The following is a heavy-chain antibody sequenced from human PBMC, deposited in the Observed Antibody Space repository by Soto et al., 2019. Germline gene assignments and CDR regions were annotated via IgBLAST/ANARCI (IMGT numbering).Heavy chain of an antibody. J-gene: IGHJ4*02. Sequence: GGALRLSRAAPGFTVSDKYMSWVRQSPRNGLEWVSSIYRGGDSYYADSVKGRFTMSRDNPKNMLYLHMSSLRADDTAVYYCARGRLQLAHFDCWGQGTLVTVSS. CDR1: GFTVSDKY. CDR3: ARGRLQLAHFDC. V-gene: IGHV3-53*01. CDR2: IYRGGDS. D-gene: IGHD1-1*01.